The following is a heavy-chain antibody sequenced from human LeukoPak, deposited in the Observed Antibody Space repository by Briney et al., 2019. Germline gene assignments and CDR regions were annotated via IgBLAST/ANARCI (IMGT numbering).Heavy chain of an antibody. J-gene: IGHJ4*02. CDR2: ISAYNGNT. V-gene: IGHV1-18*01. CDR1: GYTFTSYG. D-gene: IGHD3-22*01. Sequence: GASVKVSCKASGYTFTSYGISWVRQAPGQGLEWMGWISAYNGNTNYAQKLQGRVTMTTDTSTSTAYMELRSLRSDDSAVYYCARSDYYDSSTDIDYWGQGTLVTVSS. CDR3: ARSDYYDSSTDIDY.